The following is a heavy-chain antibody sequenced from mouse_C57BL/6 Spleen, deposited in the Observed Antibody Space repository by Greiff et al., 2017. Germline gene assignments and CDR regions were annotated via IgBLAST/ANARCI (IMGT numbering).Heavy chain of an antibody. CDR2: INPSNGGT. D-gene: IGHD3-2*02. V-gene: IGHV1-53*01. CDR1: GYTFTSYW. CDR3: APDSSGYWYFDV. Sequence: VQLQQSGTELVKPGASVKLSCKASGYTFTSYWMHWVKQRPGQGLEWIGNINPSNGGTNYNEKFKSKATLTVDKSSSTAYMQLSSLTSEDSAVYYCAPDSSGYWYFDVWGTGTTVTVSS. J-gene: IGHJ1*03.